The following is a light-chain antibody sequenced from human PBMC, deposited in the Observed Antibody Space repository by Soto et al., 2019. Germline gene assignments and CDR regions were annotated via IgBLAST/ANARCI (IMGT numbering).Light chain of an antibody. CDR3: AAWDDSLNGLYV. CDR2: TDN. Sequence: QSVLTQPPSASGTPGQRVTISCSGSSSNIGINTVNWYQQVPGTAPKPLIYTDNQRPSGVPDRFSGSKSGTSASLAISGLQSEDEADYYCAAWDDSLNGLYVFGTGTKLTVL. CDR1: SSNIGINT. V-gene: IGLV1-44*01. J-gene: IGLJ1*01.